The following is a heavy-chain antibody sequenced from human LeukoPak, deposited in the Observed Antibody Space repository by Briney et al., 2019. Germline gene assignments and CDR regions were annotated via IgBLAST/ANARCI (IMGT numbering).Heavy chain of an antibody. J-gene: IGHJ5*02. CDR1: GGSISSYY. CDR3: ARQYQLLYPLNWFDP. CDR2: IYYSGST. V-gene: IGHV4-59*01. D-gene: IGHD2-2*02. Sequence: PSETLSLTCTVSGGSISSYYWSWIRQPPGKGLEWIGYIYYSGSTNYNPALKSRVTISVDTSKNQFSLKLSSGTAADTAVYYCARQYQLLYPLNWFDPWGQGTLVTVSS.